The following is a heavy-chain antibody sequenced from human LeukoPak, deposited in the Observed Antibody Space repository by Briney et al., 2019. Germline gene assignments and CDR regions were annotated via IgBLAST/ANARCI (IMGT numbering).Heavy chain of an antibody. CDR3: ARDRSVAGWGGYFDY. D-gene: IGHD2-15*01. CDR1: GYTFTSYG. V-gene: IGHV1-18*01. Sequence: ASVKVSCKASGYTFTSYGISWVRQAPGQGLEWMGWISAYNGNTNYAQKLQGRVTMTTDTSTSTAYMELRSLRSDDTAVYYCARDRSVAGWGGYFDYWGQGTLVTVSS. J-gene: IGHJ4*02. CDR2: ISAYNGNT.